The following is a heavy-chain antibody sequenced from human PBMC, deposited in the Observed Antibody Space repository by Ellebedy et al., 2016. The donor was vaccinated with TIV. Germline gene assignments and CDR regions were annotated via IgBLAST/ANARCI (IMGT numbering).Heavy chain of an antibody. CDR2: IIPIFGTA. J-gene: IGHJ6*02. CDR1: GGTFSSYA. CDR3: ARVVVVPAGFNYYYGMDV. V-gene: IGHV1-69*06. Sequence: SVKVSXXASGGTFSSYAISWVRQAPGQGLEWMGGIIPIFGTANYAQKFQGRVTITADKSTSTAYMELSSLRSEDTAVYYCARVVVVPAGFNYYYGMDVWGQGTTVTVSS. D-gene: IGHD2-2*01.